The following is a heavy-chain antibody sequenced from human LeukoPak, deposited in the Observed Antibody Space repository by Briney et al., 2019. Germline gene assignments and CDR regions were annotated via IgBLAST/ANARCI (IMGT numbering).Heavy chain of an antibody. CDR3: ARDLAVWGTTGTKVSYYYYYMDV. J-gene: IGHJ6*03. CDR1: GGSISSYY. Sequence: SETLSLTCTVSGGSISSYYWSWIRQPPGKGLEWIGYIYYSGSTNYNPSLKSRVTISVDTSKNQFSLKLSSVTAADTAVYYCARDLAVWGTTGTKVSYYYYYMDVWGKGTTVTVSS. D-gene: IGHD1-1*01. V-gene: IGHV4-59*01. CDR2: IYYSGST.